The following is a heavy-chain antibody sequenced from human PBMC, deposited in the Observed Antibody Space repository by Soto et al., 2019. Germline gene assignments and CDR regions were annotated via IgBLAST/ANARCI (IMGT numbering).Heavy chain of an antibody. V-gene: IGHV1-18*01. CDR1: GYTFTSYG. Sequence: ASVKVSCKASGYTFTSYGISWVRQAPGQGLEWMGWISAYNGNTNYAQKLQGRVTMTTDTSTSTAYMELRSLRSDDTAVYYCARCGGPGSGYDLGWFDPWGQGTLVTVSS. J-gene: IGHJ5*02. CDR2: ISAYNGNT. CDR3: ARCGGPGSGYDLGWFDP. D-gene: IGHD5-12*01.